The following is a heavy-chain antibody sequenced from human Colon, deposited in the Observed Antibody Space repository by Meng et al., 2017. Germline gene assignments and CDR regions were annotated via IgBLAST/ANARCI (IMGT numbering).Heavy chain of an antibody. D-gene: IGHD5-18*01. V-gene: IGHV4-34*01. CDR2: INHSGST. Sequence: SETLSLTCGVYGGSFSGYHWTWIRQLPGKGLEWIGEINHSGSTNYNPSLKSRVTISVDTSKNQLSLNLSAVNAADTAVYYCARVGYIYYIDYWGQGTLVTVSS. CDR1: GGSFSGYH. J-gene: IGHJ4*02. CDR3: ARVGYIYYIDY.